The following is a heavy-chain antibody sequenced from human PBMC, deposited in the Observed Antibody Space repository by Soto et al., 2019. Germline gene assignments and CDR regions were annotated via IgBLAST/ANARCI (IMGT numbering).Heavy chain of an antibody. D-gene: IGHD3-9*01. CDR3: ARAQRYFDWLFGMDV. CDR1: GGSISSYY. Sequence: SETLSLTCTVSGGSISSYYWSWIRQPPGKGLEWIGYIYYSGSTNYNPSLKSRVTISVDTPKNQFSLKLSSVTAADAAVYYCARAQRYFDWLFGMDVWGKGTTVTVSS. V-gene: IGHV4-59*12. J-gene: IGHJ6*03. CDR2: IYYSGST.